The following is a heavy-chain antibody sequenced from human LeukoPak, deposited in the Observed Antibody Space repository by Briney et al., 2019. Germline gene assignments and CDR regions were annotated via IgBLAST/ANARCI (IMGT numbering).Heavy chain of an antibody. CDR2: ISAYNGNT. J-gene: IGHJ4*02. V-gene: IGHV1-18*01. Sequence: ASVKVSCTASGYTFTIYGISWVRQAPGQGLEWMGWISAYNGNTNYTQKLQGRVTMTTDTSTSTAYMELRSLRSDDTAVYYCARASQSPYYYDSSGFDYWGQGTLVTVSS. CDR1: GYTFTIYG. D-gene: IGHD3-22*01. CDR3: ARASQSPYYYDSSGFDY.